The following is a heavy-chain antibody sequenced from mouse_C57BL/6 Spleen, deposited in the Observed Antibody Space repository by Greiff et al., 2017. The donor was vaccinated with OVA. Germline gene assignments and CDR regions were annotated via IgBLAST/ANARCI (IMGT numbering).Heavy chain of an antibody. D-gene: IGHD1-1*02. J-gene: IGHJ2*01. CDR3: ARGGVDYFDY. V-gene: IGHV1-52*01. CDR1: GYTFTSYW. CDR2: IDPSDSET. Sequence: VQLQQPGAELVRPGSSVKLSCKTSGYTFTSYWMHWVKQRPIQGLEWIGNIDPSDSETHYNQKFKDKATLTVDKSSSTAYMQLSSLTSEDSAVYYCARGGVDYFDYWGQGTTLTVSS.